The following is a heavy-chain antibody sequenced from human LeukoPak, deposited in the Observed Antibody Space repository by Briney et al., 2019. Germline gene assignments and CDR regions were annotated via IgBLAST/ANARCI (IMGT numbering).Heavy chain of an antibody. CDR2: IYPGDSDI. CDR3: ARLGCSSTSCYRPSNHMDV. Sequence: GESLKISCKGSGYSFASYWIGWVRQMLGKGLEWMGIIYPGDSDIRYRPSFQGQVTISADKSINTAYLQWSSLKASDTAMYYCARLGCSSTSCYRPSNHMDVWGKGTTVTVSS. CDR1: GYSFASYW. V-gene: IGHV5-51*01. J-gene: IGHJ6*03. D-gene: IGHD2-2*01.